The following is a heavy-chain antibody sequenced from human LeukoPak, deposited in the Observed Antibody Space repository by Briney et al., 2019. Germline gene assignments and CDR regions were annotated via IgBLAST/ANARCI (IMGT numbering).Heavy chain of an antibody. CDR1: GLTFDDYA. CDR2: ISWNSGSI. D-gene: IGHD4-17*01. Sequence: GGSLRLSCAASGLTFDDYAMHWVRQAPGKGLEWVSGISWNSGSIGYADSVKGRFTISRDNAKNSLYLQMNSLRAEDTALYYCAKDYYGDYGGLDYWGQGTLVTVSS. V-gene: IGHV3-9*01. CDR3: AKDYYGDYGGLDY. J-gene: IGHJ4*02.